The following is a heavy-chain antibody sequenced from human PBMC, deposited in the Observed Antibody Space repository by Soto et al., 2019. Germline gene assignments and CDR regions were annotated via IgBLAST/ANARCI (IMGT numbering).Heavy chain of an antibody. V-gene: IGHV1-69*13. CDR3: ARALGYCSSTSCRFDY. Sequence: ASVKVSCKASGGTFSIYAISWVRQAPGQGLEWMGGIIPIFGTASYAQKFQGRVTITADESTSTAYMELSSLRSEDTAVYYCARALGYCSSTSCRFDYWGQGTLVTVSS. CDR1: GGTFSIYA. J-gene: IGHJ4*02. D-gene: IGHD2-2*01. CDR2: IIPIFGTA.